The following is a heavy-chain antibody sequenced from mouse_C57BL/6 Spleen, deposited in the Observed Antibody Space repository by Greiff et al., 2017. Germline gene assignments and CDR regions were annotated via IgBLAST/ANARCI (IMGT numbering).Heavy chain of an antibody. CDR2: ISDGGSYT. Sequence: EVKLMESGGGLVKPGGSLKLSCAASGFTFSSYAMSWVRQTPEKRLEWVATISDGGSYTYYPDNVKGRFTISRDNAKNNLYLQMSHLKSEDTAMYYCARDADLITTVVSTPAWFAYWGQGTLVTVSA. CDR3: ARDADLITTVVSTPAWFAY. CDR1: GFTFSSYA. D-gene: IGHD1-1*01. V-gene: IGHV5-4*01. J-gene: IGHJ3*01.